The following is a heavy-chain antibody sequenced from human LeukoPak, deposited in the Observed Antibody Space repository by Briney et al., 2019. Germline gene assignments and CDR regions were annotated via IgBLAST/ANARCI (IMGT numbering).Heavy chain of an antibody. CDR1: GGTFSSYA. Sequence: ASVKVSCKASGGTFSSYAISWVRQAPGQGLEWMGGIIPIFGTANYAQKFQGRVTITTDESTSTAYMELSSLRSEDTAVYYCARDKSNGYYYYYYMDVWGKGTTVTVSS. CDR3: ARDKSNGYYYYYYMDV. D-gene: IGHD4-11*01. J-gene: IGHJ6*03. V-gene: IGHV1-69*05. CDR2: IIPIFGTA.